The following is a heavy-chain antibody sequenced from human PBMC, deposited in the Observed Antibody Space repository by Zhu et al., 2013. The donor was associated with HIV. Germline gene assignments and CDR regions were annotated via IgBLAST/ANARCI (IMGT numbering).Heavy chain of an antibody. CDR2: VDPEDGET. J-gene: IGHJ6*02. V-gene: IGHV1-69-2*01. Sequence: EVQLVQSGAEVKMPGATVKISCRASGYIFTDYYIHWVQEAPGRGLKWMGLVDPEDGETVYGEKLQGRVTITADASTDTAYMELSNLRSDDTAVYYCTRDSRDMSTVVTAGYYSMDVWGQGP. CDR3: TRDSRDMSTVVTAGYYSMDV. CDR1: GYIFTDYY. D-gene: IGHD2-21*02.